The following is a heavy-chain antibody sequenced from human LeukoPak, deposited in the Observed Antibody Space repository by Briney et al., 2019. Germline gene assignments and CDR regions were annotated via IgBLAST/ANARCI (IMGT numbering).Heavy chain of an antibody. CDR2: INHSGST. J-gene: IGHJ4*02. D-gene: IGHD6-13*01. CDR3: ARRGSSWYTASGVDY. V-gene: IGHV4-34*01. CDR1: GGSFSGYY. Sequence: SETLSLTCAVYGGSFSGYYWSWIRQPPGEGLEWIGEINHSGSTNYNPSLMRRVTLSVDTSKNQFSLKLSSVTAADTAVYYCARRGSSWYTASGVDYWGQGTLVTVSS.